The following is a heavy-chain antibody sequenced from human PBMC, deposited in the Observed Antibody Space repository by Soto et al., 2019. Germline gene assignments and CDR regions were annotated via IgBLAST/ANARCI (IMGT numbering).Heavy chain of an antibody. CDR2: FDPEDGET. CDR1: GYTLTELS. CDR3: ATRQPRIVVVPAAMADFDY. Sequence: ASVKVSCKVSGYTLTELSMHWVRQAPGKGLEWMGGFDPEDGETIYAQKFQGSVTMTEDTTTDTAYMELSSLCSEDTAVYYYATRQPRIVVVPAAMADFDYWGQGTLVTVSS. V-gene: IGHV1-24*01. D-gene: IGHD2-2*01. J-gene: IGHJ4*02.